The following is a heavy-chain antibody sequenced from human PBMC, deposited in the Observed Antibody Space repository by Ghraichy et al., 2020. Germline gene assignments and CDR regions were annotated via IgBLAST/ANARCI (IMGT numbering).Heavy chain of an antibody. CDR2: INSDGSST. D-gene: IGHD1-26*01. CDR1: GFTFSSYW. V-gene: IGHV3-74*01. J-gene: IGHJ3*02. Sequence: GGSLRLSCAASGFTFSSYWMHWVRQAPGKGLVWVSRINSDGSSTSYADSVKGRFTISRDNAKNTLYLQMNSLRAEDTAVYYCAREGGSYQFSHAFDIWGQGTMVTVSS. CDR3: AREGGSYQFSHAFDI.